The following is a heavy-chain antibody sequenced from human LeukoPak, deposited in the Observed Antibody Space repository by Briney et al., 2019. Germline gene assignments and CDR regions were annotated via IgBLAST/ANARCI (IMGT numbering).Heavy chain of an antibody. V-gene: IGHV4-39*07. CDR2: IYYSGST. D-gene: IGHD5-18*01. J-gene: IGHJ4*02. CDR3: ASQYSYDPTV. CDR1: GGSISSSSYY. Sequence: TSETLSLTCTVSGGSISSSSYYWGWIRQPPGEGLEWIGSIYYSGSTYYNPSLKSRVTISVDTSKNQFSLKLSSVTAADTAVYYCASQYSYDPTVWGQGTLVTVSS.